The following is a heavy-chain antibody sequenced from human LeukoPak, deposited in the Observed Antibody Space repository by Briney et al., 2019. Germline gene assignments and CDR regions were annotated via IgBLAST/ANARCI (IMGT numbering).Heavy chain of an antibody. Sequence: GSLRLSCAASGFTVSSNYMSWVRQAPGKGLEWVAHINQDGGEKSYVDSVRGRFTISRDNAENFLNLQMNSLRAEDTAVYYCARGHYGLDVWGQGTTVTVSS. CDR1: GFTVSSNY. J-gene: IGHJ6*02. CDR3: ARGHYGLDV. V-gene: IGHV3-7*03. CDR2: INQDGGEK.